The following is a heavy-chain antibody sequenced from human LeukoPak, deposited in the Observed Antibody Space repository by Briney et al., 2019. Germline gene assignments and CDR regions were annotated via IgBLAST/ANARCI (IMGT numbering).Heavy chain of an antibody. D-gene: IGHD5-12*01. V-gene: IGHV3-30*18. CDR1: GFTYNSFD. Sequence: ARSVSRYCAASGFTYNSFDLLWVRQAPGKGLMGVIVISYGGSNKYYADQLQGQFTISRDNSKNTLYLQMNSMRAEDTVVYYCAKEGGYDYWYFDYWGQGTLVTVSS. J-gene: IGHJ4*02. CDR2: ISYGGSNK. CDR3: AKEGGYDYWYFDY.